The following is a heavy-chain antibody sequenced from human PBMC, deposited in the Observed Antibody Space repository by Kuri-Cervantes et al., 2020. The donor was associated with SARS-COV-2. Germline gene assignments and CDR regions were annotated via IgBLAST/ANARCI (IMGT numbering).Heavy chain of an antibody. CDR1: GGSISSGSYY. Sequence: SCSVSGGSISSGSYYWTWIRQPAGEGLEYIGRIYTSGSTDYNSSLKSRVTISIDTSQNQFSLKLSSVTAADTAVYYCASSIYCSSTSCYTYGHFDYWGQGTLVTVSS. J-gene: IGHJ4*02. D-gene: IGHD2-2*02. V-gene: IGHV4-61*02. CDR2: IYTSGST. CDR3: ASSIYCSSTSCYTYGHFDY.